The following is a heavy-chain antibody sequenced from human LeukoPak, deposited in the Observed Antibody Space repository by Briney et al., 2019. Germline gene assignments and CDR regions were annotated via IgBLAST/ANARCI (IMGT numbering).Heavy chain of an antibody. J-gene: IGHJ4*02. CDR2: ISYDGANK. CDR3: AKEEGSAWFLDY. D-gene: IGHD6-19*01. CDR1: GFTFSSYG. Sequence: PGRSLRLSCAASGFTFSSYGMHWVRQAPGKGLEWLAVISYDGANKYYADSVKGRFTISRDNSENTLYLQMNSLRAEDTAVYYCAKEEGSAWFLDYWGQGTLVTVSS. V-gene: IGHV3-30*18.